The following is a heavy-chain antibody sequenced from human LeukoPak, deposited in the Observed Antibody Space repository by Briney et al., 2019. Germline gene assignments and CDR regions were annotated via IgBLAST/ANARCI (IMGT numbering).Heavy chain of an antibody. V-gene: IGHV3-48*01. CDR2: ISSSSSTI. Sequence: GGSLRLSCAASGFTFSSYSMNWVRQAPGKGLEWVSYISSSSSTIYYADSVKGRFTISRDNAKNSLYLQMNSLGAEDTAVYYCAREGYYDSSGYYPWGAFDIWGQGTMVTVSS. D-gene: IGHD3-22*01. CDR3: AREGYYDSSGYYPWGAFDI. J-gene: IGHJ3*02. CDR1: GFTFSSYS.